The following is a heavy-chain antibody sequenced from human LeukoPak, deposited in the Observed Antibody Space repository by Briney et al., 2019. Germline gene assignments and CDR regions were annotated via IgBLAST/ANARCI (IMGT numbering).Heavy chain of an antibody. Sequence: ASVKVSRKASGYTFTSYYMHWVRQAPGQGLEWMGWINPNSGGTNYAQKFQGRVTMTRDTSITTAYMELSRLRSDDTAVYYCARASWFGELSDAFDIWGQGTMVTVSS. D-gene: IGHD3-10*01. CDR2: INPNSGGT. J-gene: IGHJ3*02. CDR3: ARASWFGELSDAFDI. CDR1: GYTFTSYY. V-gene: IGHV1-2*02.